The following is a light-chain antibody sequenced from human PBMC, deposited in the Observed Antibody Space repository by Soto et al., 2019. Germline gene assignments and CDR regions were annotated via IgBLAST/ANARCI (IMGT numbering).Light chain of an antibody. V-gene: IGKV1-5*01. CDR2: DAS. CDR3: QQHDDYSHAT. Sequence: DIQMTQSPSTLSATAGDRVTITCRASQSISSWLAWYQHKPGKAPKLLIYDASTLQTGVPSRFRASGFGTEFTLTISGLQPDDIATYYCQQHDDYSHATFGQGTKVEIK. CDR1: QSISSW. J-gene: IGKJ2*01.